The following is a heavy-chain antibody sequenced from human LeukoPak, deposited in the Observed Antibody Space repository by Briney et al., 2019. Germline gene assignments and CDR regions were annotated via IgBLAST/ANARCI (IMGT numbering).Heavy chain of an antibody. V-gene: IGHV4-59*01. CDR1: GGSISSYY. CDR3: ARMSSSGDFDY. Sequence: SKTLSLTCTVSGGSISSYYWSWTRQPPGKGLEWIGYIYYSGSTNYNPSLKSRVTISVDTSKNQFSLKLSSVTAADTAVYYCARMSSSGDFDYWGQGTLVTVSS. J-gene: IGHJ4*02. D-gene: IGHD6-13*01. CDR2: IYYSGST.